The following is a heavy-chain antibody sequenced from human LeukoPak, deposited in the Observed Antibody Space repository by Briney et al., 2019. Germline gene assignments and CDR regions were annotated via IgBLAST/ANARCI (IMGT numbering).Heavy chain of an antibody. D-gene: IGHD4-17*01. CDR1: GGTFSSYA. V-gene: IGHV1-69*04. CDR2: IIPILGIA. Sequence: SVKVSCKASGGTFSSYAISWVRQAPGQGLEWMGRIIPILGIANYAQKFQGRVTITADKSTSTACMELSSLRSEDTAVYYCARDPQYDGDYVGYWGQGTLVTVSS. J-gene: IGHJ4*02. CDR3: ARDPQYDGDYVGY.